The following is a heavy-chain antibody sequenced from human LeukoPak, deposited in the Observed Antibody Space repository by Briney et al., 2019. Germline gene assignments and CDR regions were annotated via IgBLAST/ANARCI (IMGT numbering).Heavy chain of an antibody. CDR3: ARDRHPPYYYYGMDV. V-gene: IGHV3-7*03. Sequence: SGGSLRLSCAASGFTFSSYGMHWVRQAPGKGLEWVANIKQDGSEKYYVDSVKGRFTISRDNAKNSLYLQMKSLRAEDTAVYYCARDRHPPYYYYGMDVWGQGTTVTVSS. CDR1: GFTFSSYG. J-gene: IGHJ6*02. CDR2: IKQDGSEK.